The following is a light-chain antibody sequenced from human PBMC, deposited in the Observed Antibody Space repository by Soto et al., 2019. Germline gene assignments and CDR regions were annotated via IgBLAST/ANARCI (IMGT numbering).Light chain of an antibody. CDR3: QQYNNWQRT. CDR2: GAS. Sequence: EIVMTQSPATLSVSPGERATLSRRASQSVSSNLAWYQQKPGQAPRLLIYGASTRATGIPARFSGSGSGTEFTLTISSLQSEDFAVYYCQQYNNWQRTFGQGTKVDIK. CDR1: QSVSSN. J-gene: IGKJ1*01. V-gene: IGKV3-15*01.